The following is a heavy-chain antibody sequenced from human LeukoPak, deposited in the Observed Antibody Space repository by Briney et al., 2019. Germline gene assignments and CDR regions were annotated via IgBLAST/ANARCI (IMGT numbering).Heavy chain of an antibody. J-gene: IGHJ4*02. D-gene: IGHD3-22*01. V-gene: IGHV4-4*02. CDR2: IYHSGST. CDR3: TRANYYDSTGYLPVVYPSDY. Sequence: SETLSLTCAVSGGSISSNNWWGWVRQPPGKGLEWIGEIYHSGSTYYNPALKSRVTISLDTSKNQFSLKLRSVTAADTAVYYCTRANYYDSTGYLPVVYPSDYWGQGTLVTVSS. CDR1: GGSISSNNW.